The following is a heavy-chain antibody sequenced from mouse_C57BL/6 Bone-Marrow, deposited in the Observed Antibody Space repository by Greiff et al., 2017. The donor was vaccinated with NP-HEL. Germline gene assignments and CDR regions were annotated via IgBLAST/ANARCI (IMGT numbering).Heavy chain of an antibody. CDR2: ISSGSSTI. CDR1: GFTFSDYG. J-gene: IGHJ4*01. CDR3: ARNAMDY. V-gene: IGHV5-17*01. Sequence: DVHLVESGGGLVKPGGSLKLSCAASGFTFSDYGMHWVRQAPEKGLEWVAYISSGSSTIYYADTVKGRFTISRDNAKNTLFLQMTSLRSDDTAMYYCARNAMDYWGQGTSVTVSS.